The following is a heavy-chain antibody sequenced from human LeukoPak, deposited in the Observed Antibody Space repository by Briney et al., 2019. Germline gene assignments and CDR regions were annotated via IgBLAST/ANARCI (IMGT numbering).Heavy chain of an antibody. CDR2: MYYSGST. CDR1: GGSITSYY. CDR3: ARHPAGRHWFDP. Sequence: SETLSLTCTVSGGSITSYYWSWIRQPPGKGLEWIGYMYYSGSTNYNPSLKSRVTISVDTSKNQFSLKLSSVTAADTAVYYCARHPAGRHWFDPWGQGTLVTVSS. J-gene: IGHJ5*02. V-gene: IGHV4-59*08.